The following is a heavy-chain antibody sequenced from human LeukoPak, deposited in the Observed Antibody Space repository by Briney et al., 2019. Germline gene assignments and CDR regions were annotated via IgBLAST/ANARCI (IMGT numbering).Heavy chain of an antibody. Sequence: SETLSLTCADSGGSFSNSYWSWIRQPSGKGLEWIGRIHTSGSTNYNPSLNHRLTMSIDAPKNQISLRLSSVTAAEPAIYNGVTDEGGYWGQGTLVTVSS. CDR1: GGSFSNSY. CDR3: VTDEGGY. D-gene: IGHD3-16*01. J-gene: IGHJ4*02. V-gene: IGHV4-4*07. CDR2: IHTSGST.